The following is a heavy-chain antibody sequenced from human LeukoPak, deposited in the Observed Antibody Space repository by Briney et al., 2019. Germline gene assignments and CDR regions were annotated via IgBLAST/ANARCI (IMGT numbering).Heavy chain of an antibody. D-gene: IGHD3-10*01. CDR1: GGSISSYY. Sequence: SETLSLTCTVSGGSISSYYWSWIRQPPGKGLEWIGYIYYSGSTNYNPSLKGRVTISVDTSKNQFSLKLSSVTAADTAVYYCVRHTSYGHFDYWGQGTLVTVSS. V-gene: IGHV4-59*08. J-gene: IGHJ4*02. CDR2: IYYSGST. CDR3: VRHTSYGHFDY.